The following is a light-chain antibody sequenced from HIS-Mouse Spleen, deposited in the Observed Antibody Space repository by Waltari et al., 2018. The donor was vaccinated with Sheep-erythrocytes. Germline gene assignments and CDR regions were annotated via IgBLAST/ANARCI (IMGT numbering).Light chain of an antibody. CDR1: SSDVGGYNY. CDR3: CSYAGSYNHV. V-gene: IGLV2-8*01. Sequence: QSALTQPPSASGSPGQSVTISCTGTSSDVGGYNYVSWYQQHPGKAPKIMIYEVSKRPSGVPDRFSGSKSGNTASLTVSGLQAEDEADYYCCSYAGSYNHVFATGTKVTV. J-gene: IGLJ1*01. CDR2: EVS.